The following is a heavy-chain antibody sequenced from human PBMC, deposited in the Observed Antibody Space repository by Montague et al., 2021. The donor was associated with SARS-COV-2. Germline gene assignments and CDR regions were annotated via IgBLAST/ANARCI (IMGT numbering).Heavy chain of an antibody. Sequence: SETLSLTCTVSGGSFSSGSNYWTCIPQPPGKGLEWIVNQNLYDSENTKYNPSLTSRVTISVDSSKNQFSLKLTSVTAADTAVYYCASGGIGAIVDWGQGTPVTVSS. CDR2: QNLYDSENT. J-gene: IGHJ4*02. CDR3: ASGGIGAIVD. CDR1: GGSFSSGSNY. D-gene: IGHD2-21*01. V-gene: IGHV4-61*01.